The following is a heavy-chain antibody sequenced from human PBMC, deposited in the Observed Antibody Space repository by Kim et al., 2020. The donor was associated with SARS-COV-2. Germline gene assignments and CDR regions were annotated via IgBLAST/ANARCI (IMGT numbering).Heavy chain of an antibody. V-gene: IGHV4-34*01. CDR3: ARAYGGNGDAYYYYGMDV. J-gene: IGHJ6*02. D-gene: IGHD2-15*01. CDR1: GGSFSGYY. CDR2: INHSGST. Sequence: SETLSLTCAVYGGSFSGYYWSWIRQPPGKGLEWIGEINHSGSTNYNPSLKSRVTISVDTSKNQFSLKLSSVTAADTAVYYCARAYGGNGDAYYYYGMDVWGQGTTVTVSS.